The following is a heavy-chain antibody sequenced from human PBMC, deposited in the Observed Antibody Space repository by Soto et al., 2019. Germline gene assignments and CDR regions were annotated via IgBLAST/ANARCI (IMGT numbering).Heavy chain of an antibody. CDR2: ISYDGSNK. CDR1: GFTFSSYG. CDR3: AKCRKAASYYYYGMDV. D-gene: IGHD2-15*01. J-gene: IGHJ6*01. Sequence: QVQLVESGGGVVQPGRSLRLSCAASGFTFSSYGMHWVRQAPGKGLEWVAVISYDGSNKYYADSVKGRFTISRDNSKNPLYLEMNSLRAEDTAVYYCAKCRKAASYYYYGMDVWGQGTTVTVSS. V-gene: IGHV3-30*18.